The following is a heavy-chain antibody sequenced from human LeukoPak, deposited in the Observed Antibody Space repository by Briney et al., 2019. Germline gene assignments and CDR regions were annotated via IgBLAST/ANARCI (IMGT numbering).Heavy chain of an antibody. CDR3: ARTPLVTAKGSRPFDP. CDR1: GGSFSGYY. V-gene: IGHV4-34*01. D-gene: IGHD2-15*01. CDR2: INHSGST. J-gene: IGHJ5*02. Sequence: SETLSLTCAVYGGSFSGYYWSWIRQPPGKGLEWIGEINHSGSTNYNPSLKSRATISVDTSKNQFSLKLSSVTAADTAVYYCARTPLVTAKGSRPFDPWGQGTLVTVSS.